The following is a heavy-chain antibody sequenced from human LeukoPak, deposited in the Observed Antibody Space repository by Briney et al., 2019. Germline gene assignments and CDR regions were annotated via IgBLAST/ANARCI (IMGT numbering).Heavy chain of an antibody. D-gene: IGHD3-10*02. V-gene: IGHV4-34*01. J-gene: IGHJ4*02. CDR1: GGSFSGYY. CDR2: IDHSGFT. CDR3: ARGFKRYYFVPDY. Sequence: SETLSLTCAVYGGSFSGYYWSWIRQPPGKGLEWIGEIDHSGFTNYNPSLESRVTISVDTSKNQFSLKLSSVTAADTAVYYCARGFKRYYFVPDYWGQGNLVTVSS.